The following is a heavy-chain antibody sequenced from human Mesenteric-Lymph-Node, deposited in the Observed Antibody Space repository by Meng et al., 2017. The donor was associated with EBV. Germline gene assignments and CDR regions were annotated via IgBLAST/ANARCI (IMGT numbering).Heavy chain of an antibody. CDR3: ANVGLGTFDY. V-gene: IGHV3-53*01. J-gene: IGHJ4*02. CDR2: IYSADGT. CDR1: GFSISINS. D-gene: IGHD1-26*01. Sequence: EVQLVGSGGGLIQPGGSLRLSCVVSGFSISINSMSWVRQAPGKGLEWVSLIYSADGTYYADSVKGRFTISRDISKNTLYLQMSTLRTDDTAVYYCANVGLGTFDYWGQGTLVTVSS.